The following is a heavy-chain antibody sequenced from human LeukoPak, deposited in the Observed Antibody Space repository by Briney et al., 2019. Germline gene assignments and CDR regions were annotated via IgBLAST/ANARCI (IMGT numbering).Heavy chain of an antibody. CDR2: ISVYNGNT. CDR3: ARESSAVVVPAAIVH. Sequence: ASVRVSCKASGYTFTNYGISWLRQAPGQRLESMGWISVYNGNTNYAQKFQGRVTMTTDTSTNTASMELRSLRSDDTAVYYCARESSAVVVPAAIVHWGQGTLVTVSS. D-gene: IGHD2-2*02. CDR1: GYTFTNYG. J-gene: IGHJ4*02. V-gene: IGHV1-18*01.